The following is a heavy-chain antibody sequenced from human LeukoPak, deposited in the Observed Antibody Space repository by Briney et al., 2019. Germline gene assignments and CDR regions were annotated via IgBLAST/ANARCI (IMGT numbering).Heavy chain of an antibody. D-gene: IGHD4-17*01. J-gene: IGHJ5*02. CDR2: ISSSGSTI. Sequence: GGSLRLSCAASGFTFSDYYMSWIRQAPGKGLEWVSYISSSGSTIYYADSVKGRFTISRDNAKNSLYLQTNSLRAEDTAVYYCAREITVTTNWFDPWGQGTLVTVSS. CDR1: GFTFSDYY. V-gene: IGHV3-11*01. CDR3: AREITVTTNWFDP.